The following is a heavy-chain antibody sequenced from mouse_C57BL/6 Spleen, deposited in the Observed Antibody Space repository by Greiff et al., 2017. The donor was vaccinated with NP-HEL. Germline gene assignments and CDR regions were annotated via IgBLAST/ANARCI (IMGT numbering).Heavy chain of an antibody. Sequence: EVMLVESGGGLVKPGGSLKLSCAASGFTFSDYGMHWVRQAPEKGLEWVAYISRGSSTIYYADTLKGRFTFSRDNAKNTLFLTMTSLRSEDTAMYYCAKRGFITTVVATGDYAMDYWGQGTSVTVSS. V-gene: IGHV5-17*01. CDR1: GFTFSDYG. J-gene: IGHJ4*01. CDR3: AKRGFITTVVATGDYAMDY. D-gene: IGHD1-1*01. CDR2: ISRGSSTI.